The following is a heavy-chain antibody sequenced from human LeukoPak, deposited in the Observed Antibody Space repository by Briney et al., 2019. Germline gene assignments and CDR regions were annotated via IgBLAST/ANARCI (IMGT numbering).Heavy chain of an antibody. J-gene: IGHJ4*02. D-gene: IGHD3-10*01. CDR1: GFTFSSSA. Sequence: PGASLRLSCAASGFTFSSSAMSWVRQAPGKGLEWVSTISGSGGSTYYYADSVKGRFTISRDNSKNTLYLQMNSLRAEDTAVYYCAKDRSGDRGVLDYWGQGTLVTVSS. V-gene: IGHV3-23*01. CDR2: ISGSGGST. CDR3: AKDRSGDRGVLDY.